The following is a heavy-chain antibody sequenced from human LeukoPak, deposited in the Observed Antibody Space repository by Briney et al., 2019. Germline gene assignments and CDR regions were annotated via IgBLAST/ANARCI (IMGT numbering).Heavy chain of an antibody. CDR2: IYPGDSDT. J-gene: IGHJ3*02. Sequence: GECLKISCKGSGYSLTSFWIGWVRQMPGRGLAGMGIIYPGDSDTRYSPSFQGQVTISADKSISTAYLQWSSLKASDTAMYYCARHSSGWLSDAFDIWGQGTMVTVSS. CDR1: GYSLTSFW. V-gene: IGHV5-51*01. D-gene: IGHD6-19*01. CDR3: ARHSSGWLSDAFDI.